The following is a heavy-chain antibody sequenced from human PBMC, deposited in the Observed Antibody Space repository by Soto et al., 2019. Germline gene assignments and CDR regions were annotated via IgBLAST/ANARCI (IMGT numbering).Heavy chain of an antibody. Sequence: HITLKESGPTLVEPTQTLTLTCAFSGFSLSTSGVGGGWIRQPPGKALEWLAFIYWDDDKRYSPSLKTRLTIIKDTSINQVVLIMTNIDPVDTATYYCAYRQEYRGSWDSGWFDPWGQGILVTVSS. V-gene: IGHV2-5*02. CDR3: AYRQEYRGSWDSGWFDP. D-gene: IGHD6-13*01. CDR1: GFSLSTSGVG. CDR2: IYWDDDK. J-gene: IGHJ5*02.